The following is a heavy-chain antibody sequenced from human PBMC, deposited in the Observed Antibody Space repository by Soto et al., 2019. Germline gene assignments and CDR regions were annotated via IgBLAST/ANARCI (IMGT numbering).Heavy chain of an antibody. CDR1: QFTFSTFA. CDR3: AKDAIGYCISTSCYSVDY. D-gene: IGHD2-2*01. CDR2: ISGSGGST. V-gene: IGHV3-23*01. Sequence: PGGSLRLSCAASQFTFSTFAMSWVRQAPGKGLEWVSSISGSGGSTYYEDSVKGRFTNSRDNTKITLYLQTNSLRAEDTAVYYCAKDAIGYCISTSCYSVDYWGQGTLVTVSS. J-gene: IGHJ4*02.